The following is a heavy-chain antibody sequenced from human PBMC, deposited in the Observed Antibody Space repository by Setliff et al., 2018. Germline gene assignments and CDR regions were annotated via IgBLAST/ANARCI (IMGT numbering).Heavy chain of an antibody. CDR3: ARDRTYYGSGTYTRWFDY. J-gene: IGHJ4*02. Sequence: SETLSLTCTVSGASVRSHYWSWIRQPPGKGLEWIGFIFYSGDTKSNPSLKSRVTMSVDTSKNQFSLKLSSATAADTAVYYCARDRTYYGSGTYTRWFDYWGQGTLVTVSS. V-gene: IGHV4-59*02. CDR2: IFYSGDT. CDR1: GASVRSHY. D-gene: IGHD3-10*01.